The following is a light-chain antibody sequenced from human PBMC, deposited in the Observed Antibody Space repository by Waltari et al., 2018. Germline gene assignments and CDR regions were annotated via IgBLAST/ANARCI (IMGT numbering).Light chain of an antibody. J-gene: IGLJ3*02. Sequence: QSALTQPASVSGSPGPPITNSLTGTRTDVRSSNAVSWDPDIPDQSPKVIIYDGSDRPAAVSARFSGSKSGNTASLTSSGLQAEDEANYYCTSQSTNNVVLFGGGTNVTVL. CDR3: TSQSTNNVVL. CDR1: RTDVRSSNA. V-gene: IGLV2-14*03. CDR2: DGS.